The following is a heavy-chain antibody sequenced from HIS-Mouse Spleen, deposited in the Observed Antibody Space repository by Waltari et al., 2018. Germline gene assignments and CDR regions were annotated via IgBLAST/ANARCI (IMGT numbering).Heavy chain of an antibody. CDR2: INPSVGRT. V-gene: IGHV1-46*03. CDR1: GYTFTSYY. Sequence: QVQLVQSGAEVKKPGASVKVSCKASGYTFTSYYLHWVRQAPGQGLEWMGRINPSVGRTSYEQKFQGRVTMTRDTSTSTVYMELSSLRSEDTAVYYCARGSGYSSSWDAFDIWGQGTMVTVSS. J-gene: IGHJ3*02. D-gene: IGHD6-13*01. CDR3: ARGSGYSSSWDAFDI.